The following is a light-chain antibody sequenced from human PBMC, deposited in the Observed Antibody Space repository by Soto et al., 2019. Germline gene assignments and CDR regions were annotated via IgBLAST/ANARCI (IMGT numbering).Light chain of an antibody. CDR1: SGHSSYA. CDR2: LNNDGSH. J-gene: IGLJ2*01. Sequence: QLVLTQSPSASASLGASVKLTCTLSSGHSSYAIAWHQKQPGKGPRYLMDLNNDGSHTKGDGIPDRFSGSSSGADRFLIISSLQSEDEADYYCSSYTTTNTVLLFGGGTKLTVL. CDR3: SSYTTTNTVLL. V-gene: IGLV4-69*01.